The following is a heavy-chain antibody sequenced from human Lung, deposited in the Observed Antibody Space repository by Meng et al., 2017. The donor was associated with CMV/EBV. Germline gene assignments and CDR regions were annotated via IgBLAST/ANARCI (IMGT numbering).Heavy chain of an antibody. V-gene: IGHV1-18*01. J-gene: IGHJ4*02. D-gene: IGHD1-26*01. CDR2: INAYNGDT. Sequence: QVQVGQSVGEVKKPGASVEVSCEASGYTLTTFGINWVRQAPGQGLEWMGWINAYNGDTNYAQTLQGRVTMTTDTSTSTAYMELRSLRSDDTAVYYCARVEVGITSGDYWGQGTLVTVSS. CDR3: ARVEVGITSGDY. CDR1: GYTLTTFG.